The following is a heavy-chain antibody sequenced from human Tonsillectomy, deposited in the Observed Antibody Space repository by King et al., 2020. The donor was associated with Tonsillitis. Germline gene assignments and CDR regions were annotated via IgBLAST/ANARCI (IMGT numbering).Heavy chain of an antibody. Sequence: QLQESGPGLVKPSQPLSLTCDVSGGSISSGGYSWSWIRQPPGKGLVWIGYIYYSGSTYYNPSLKSRVTISVDTSKNQFSLKLGSVTAADTAVYYCAGKGWSGGVYWYFDLWGRGTLVTVSS. CDR1: GGSISSGGYS. J-gene: IGHJ2*01. D-gene: IGHD2-15*01. CDR2: IYYSGST. V-gene: IGHV4-30-4*07. CDR3: AGKGWSGGVYWYFDL.